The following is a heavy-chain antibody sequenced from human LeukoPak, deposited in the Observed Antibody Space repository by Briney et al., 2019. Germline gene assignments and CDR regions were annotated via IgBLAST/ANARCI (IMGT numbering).Heavy chain of an antibody. Sequence: GGSLRLSCVVSGITFSNYVMSWVRQAPGRGLEWVSDISDTGTSTHYADSVKGRFTISRDNSKNTLYLQLNSLRAEDTAVYYCAKDGVAAPRYYFDYWGQGTLVTVSS. CDR3: AKDGVAAPRYYFDY. CDR2: ISDTGTST. CDR1: GITFSNYV. V-gene: IGHV3-23*01. J-gene: IGHJ4*02. D-gene: IGHD6-13*01.